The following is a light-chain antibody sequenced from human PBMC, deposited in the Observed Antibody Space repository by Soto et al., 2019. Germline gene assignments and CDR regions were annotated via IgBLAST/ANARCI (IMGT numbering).Light chain of an antibody. CDR3: SSYTSRSTVV. CDR1: SSDVGGYNY. CDR2: NFL. J-gene: IGLJ7*01. Sequence: QSALTQPASVSGSRGQSITISCTGTSSDVGGYNYVSWYQQHPGKAPKLIFYNFLNRPSGVSNRFSGSKSGNTASLTISGLQAEDEADYYCSSYTSRSTVVFGGGTQLTVL. V-gene: IGLV2-14*03.